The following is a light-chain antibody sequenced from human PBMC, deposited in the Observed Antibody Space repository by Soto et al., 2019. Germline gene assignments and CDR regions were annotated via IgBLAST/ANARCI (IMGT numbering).Light chain of an antibody. CDR2: DVT. CDR3: SSYTSSATLPLV. CDR1: SSDIGAYNY. J-gene: IGLJ2*01. Sequence: QSALTQPASVSGSPGQSISISCTGTSSDIGAYNYVSWYQQHPGQAPKLMIYDVTNRPSGVSNRFSGSKSGNTASLTISGLQADDEADYYCSSYTSSATLPLVFGGGTQLTVL. V-gene: IGLV2-14*01.